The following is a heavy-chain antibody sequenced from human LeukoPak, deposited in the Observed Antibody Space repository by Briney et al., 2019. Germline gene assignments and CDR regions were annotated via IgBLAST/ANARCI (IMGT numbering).Heavy chain of an antibody. J-gene: IGHJ4*02. Sequence: GRSLRLSCAASGFTFSSYAMHWVRQAPGKGLEWVAVISYDGSNKYYADSVKGRFTISRDNSKNTLYLQMNSLRAEDTAVYYCARDGGLTTVVTPTFDYWGQGTLVTVSS. CDR3: ARDGGLTTVVTPTFDY. V-gene: IGHV3-30-3*01. CDR1: GFTFSSYA. CDR2: ISYDGSNK. D-gene: IGHD4-23*01.